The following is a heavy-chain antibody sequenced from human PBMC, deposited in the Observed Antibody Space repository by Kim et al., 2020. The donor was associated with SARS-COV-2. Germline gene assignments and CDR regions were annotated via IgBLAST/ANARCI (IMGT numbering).Heavy chain of an antibody. D-gene: IGHD5-18*01. V-gene: IGHV1-69*04. Sequence: SVKVSCKASGGTFSSYAISWVRQAPGQGLEWMGRIIPNLGIANYAQKFQGRVTITADKSTSTAYMELSSLRSEDTAVYYCASGYSYGLPYYFDYWGQGTLVTVSS. CDR1: GGTFSSYA. CDR2: IIPNLGIA. CDR3: ASGYSYGLPYYFDY. J-gene: IGHJ4*02.